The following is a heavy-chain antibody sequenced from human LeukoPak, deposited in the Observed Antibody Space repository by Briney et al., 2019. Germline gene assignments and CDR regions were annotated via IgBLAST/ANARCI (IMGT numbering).Heavy chain of an antibody. CDR1: GGSISRYY. CDR2: IYYSGST. V-gene: IGHV4-59*08. Sequence: PSETLSLTCTVSGGSISRYYWSWIRQPPGKGLEWIGYIYYSGSTNYNPTLKSRVTISVDTSRNQFSLKLSSVTAADTAVYYCARHELHKGYSYGYFLDYWGQGTLVTVSS. CDR3: ARHELHKGYSYGYFLDY. D-gene: IGHD5-18*01. J-gene: IGHJ4*02.